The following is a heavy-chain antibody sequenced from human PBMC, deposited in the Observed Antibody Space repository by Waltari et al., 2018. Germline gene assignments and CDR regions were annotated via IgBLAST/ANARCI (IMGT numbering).Heavy chain of an antibody. Sequence: QVQLVQSGAEVKKTGASVKVSCKASGYTFTSYAMHWVRQAPGQRLEWMGWINAGNGNTKYSQKFQGRVTITRDTSASTAYMELSSLRSEDTAVYYCARDCCSSTSCYVCYYYGMDVWGQGTTVTVSS. V-gene: IGHV1-3*01. CDR2: INAGNGNT. CDR1: GYTFTSYA. D-gene: IGHD2-2*01. CDR3: ARDCCSSTSCYVCYYYGMDV. J-gene: IGHJ6*02.